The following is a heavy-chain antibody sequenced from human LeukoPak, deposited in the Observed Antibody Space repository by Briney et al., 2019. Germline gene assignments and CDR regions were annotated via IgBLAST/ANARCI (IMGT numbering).Heavy chain of an antibody. CDR3: DGGRGWVSNLG. Sequence: PGGSLRLSCAGSGFSFSSYWMSWVRQAPGKGLEWVANIKQDGSEKYYVDSVKGRFTISRDNAKNSLYLQMSSLRAEDTAVYYCDGGRGWVSNLGGGQGTLVIVSS. CDR1: GFSFSSYW. V-gene: IGHV3-7*03. CDR2: IKQDGSEK. D-gene: IGHD6-19*01. J-gene: IGHJ4*02.